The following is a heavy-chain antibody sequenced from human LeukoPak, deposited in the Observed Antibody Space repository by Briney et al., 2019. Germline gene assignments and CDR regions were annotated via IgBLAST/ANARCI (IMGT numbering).Heavy chain of an antibody. CDR2: IIPIFSTT. CDR3: ATTREYYGSGSYYLYYYYYMDV. D-gene: IGHD3-10*01. J-gene: IGHJ6*03. Sequence: SQKVSRTTSVDTFSSYAISSVRHTPGHELEWMGGIIPIFSTTNYAQKFQGRVTITADESTSTAYMELSSLRSEDAAVYYCATTREYYGSGSYYLYYYYYMDVWGKGTTVTISS. CDR1: VDTFSSYA. V-gene: IGHV1-69*13.